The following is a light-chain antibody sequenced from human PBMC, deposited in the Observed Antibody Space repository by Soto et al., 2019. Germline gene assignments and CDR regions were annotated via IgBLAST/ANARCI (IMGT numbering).Light chain of an antibody. Sequence: QSVLTQPPSASGTPGQRVSISCSGSASNVGSTYVFWYQQVPGTAPTLLIYKDNQRPSGVSDRFSGSKSGNSASLAISGLRGDDEADYYCASWDNDWNGPIFGGGTKLTVL. V-gene: IGLV1-47*01. CDR2: KDN. J-gene: IGLJ2*01. CDR3: ASWDNDWNGPI. CDR1: ASNVGSTY.